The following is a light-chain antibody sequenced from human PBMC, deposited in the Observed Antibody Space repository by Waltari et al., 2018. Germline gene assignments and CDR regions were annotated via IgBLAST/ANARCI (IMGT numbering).Light chain of an antibody. CDR2: EVY. CDR1: SSNIGSYNL. CDR3: CSYAGSNSWV. Sequence: QSALIQPASVSGSPGQSITISCTGTSSNIGSYNLFSWYQQYPGKAPKVMIYEVYKRPAGVSNRCSGSKSGNTASLTISGLQAEDETDYYCCSYAGSNSWVFGGGTKVTVL. V-gene: IGLV2-23*02. J-gene: IGLJ3*02.